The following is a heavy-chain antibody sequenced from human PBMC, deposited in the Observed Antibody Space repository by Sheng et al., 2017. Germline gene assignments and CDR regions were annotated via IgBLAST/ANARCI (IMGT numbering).Heavy chain of an antibody. Sequence: QVQLVQSGAEVKKPGASVKVSCKASGYTFTGYYMHWVRQAPGQGLEWMGWINPNSGGTNYAQKFQGRVTMTRDTSISTAYMELSRLRSDDTAVYYCARARGRSDIVVVPAATNNWFDPSGDGTVVTSPQ. CDR1: GYTFTGYY. CDR2: INPNSGGT. V-gene: IGHV1-2*02. D-gene: IGHD2-2*01. CDR3: ARARGRSDIVVVPAATNNWFDP. J-gene: IGHJ5*02.